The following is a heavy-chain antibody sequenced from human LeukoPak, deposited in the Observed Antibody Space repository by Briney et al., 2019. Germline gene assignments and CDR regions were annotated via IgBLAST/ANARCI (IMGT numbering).Heavy chain of an antibody. CDR3: ARVSLGSYWYFAL. V-gene: IGHV1-2*02. Sequence: RASVKVSCKASGYTFTGYYMHWVRQAPGQGLEWMGWINPDSGGTNFAQKFQGRVTMTRDTSISTAYMELSSLRSDDTAVYYCARVSLGSYWYFALWGPGTLVTVSS. D-gene: IGHD2-15*01. J-gene: IGHJ2*01. CDR1: GYTFTGYY. CDR2: INPDSGGT.